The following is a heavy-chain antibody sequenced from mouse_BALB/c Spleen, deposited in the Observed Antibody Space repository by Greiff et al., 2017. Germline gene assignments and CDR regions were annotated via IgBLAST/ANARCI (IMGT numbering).Heavy chain of an antibody. Sequence: DVQLVESGGGLVKPGGSLKLSCAASGFTFSSYAMSWVRQTPEKRLEWVASISSGGSTYYPDSVKGRFTISRDNARNILYLQMSSLRSEDTAMYYCGKAMVYWGQGTLVTVSA. V-gene: IGHV5-6-5*01. CDR1: GFTFSSYA. CDR2: ISSGGST. J-gene: IGHJ3*01. CDR3: GKAMVY. D-gene: IGHD1-1*02.